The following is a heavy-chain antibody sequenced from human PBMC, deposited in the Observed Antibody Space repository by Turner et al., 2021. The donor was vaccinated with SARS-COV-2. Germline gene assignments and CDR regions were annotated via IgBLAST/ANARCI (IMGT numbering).Heavy chain of an antibody. V-gene: IGHV3-21*01. J-gene: IGHJ4*02. Sequence: EVQLVESGGGLVKPGGSLRLSCAASGFTFSSFGMNWVRQATGKGLEWVSSISSGSTYIYYADSVKGRFAISRDNAKNSLYLQMNSLRAEDTAVYYCARDYHFDYWGQGTLVTVSS. CDR3: ARDYHFDY. CDR2: ISSGSTYI. CDR1: GFTFSSFG.